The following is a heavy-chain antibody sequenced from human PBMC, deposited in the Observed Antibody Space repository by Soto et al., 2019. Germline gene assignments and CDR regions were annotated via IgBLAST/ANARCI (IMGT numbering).Heavy chain of an antibody. J-gene: IGHJ4*02. CDR1: GGTFSSYA. D-gene: IGHD3-3*01. V-gene: IGHV1-69*13. Sequence: GASVKVSCKASGGTFSSYAISWVRQAPGQGLEWMGGIIPIFGTANYAQKFQGRVTITADESTSTAYMELSSLRSEDTAVYYCARGSFTSGFYYFDYWGQGTLVTVSS. CDR3: ARGSFTSGFYYFDY. CDR2: IIPIFGTA.